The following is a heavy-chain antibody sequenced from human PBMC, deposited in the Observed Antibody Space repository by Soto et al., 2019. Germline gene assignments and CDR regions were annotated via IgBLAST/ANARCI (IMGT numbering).Heavy chain of an antibody. Sequence: DSVKVSGKASGYTFTSYGISRVRHAPGQGLEWMGWISAYNGNTNYAQKLQGRVTMTTDTSTSTAYMELRSLRSDETAVYYCARDEDIAVAGRAGYWGQGTLVTVSS. D-gene: IGHD6-19*01. CDR1: GYTFTSYG. V-gene: IGHV1-18*01. CDR2: ISAYNGNT. J-gene: IGHJ4*02. CDR3: ARDEDIAVAGRAGY.